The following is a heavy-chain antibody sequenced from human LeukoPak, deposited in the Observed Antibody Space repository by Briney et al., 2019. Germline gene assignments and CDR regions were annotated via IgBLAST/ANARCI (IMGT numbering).Heavy chain of an antibody. Sequence: SETLSLTCTVSGGSISSGGYYWSWIRQPPGKGLEWIGYIYHSGSTYYNPSLKSRVTISVDRSKNQFSLKLSSVTAADTAVYYCARVRNKVFDIWGQGTMVTVSS. CDR3: ARVRNKVFDI. J-gene: IGHJ3*02. CDR1: GGSISSGGYY. CDR2: IYHSGST. V-gene: IGHV4-30-2*01. D-gene: IGHD1/OR15-1a*01.